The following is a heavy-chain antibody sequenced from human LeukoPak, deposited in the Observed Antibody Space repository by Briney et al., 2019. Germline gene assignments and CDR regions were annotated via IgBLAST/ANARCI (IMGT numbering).Heavy chain of an antibody. D-gene: IGHD3-10*01. CDR2: ISYDGSYN. J-gene: IGHJ3*02. CDR3: ARDMVRGAWSAFDI. Sequence: PAGPLRLSGAGSGFTFSSYAMHWVRQAPGKGLVGVAVISYDGSYNYYADSVKGRFTISRDNSKNTLYLQMNSLRAEDTAVYYCARDMVRGAWSAFDIWGQGTMVTVSS. CDR1: GFTFSSYA. V-gene: IGHV3-30*04.